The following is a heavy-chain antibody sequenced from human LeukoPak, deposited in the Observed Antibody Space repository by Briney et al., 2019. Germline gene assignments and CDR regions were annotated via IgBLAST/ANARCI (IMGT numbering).Heavy chain of an antibody. V-gene: IGHV3-48*02. J-gene: IGHJ4*02. Sequence: GGSLRLSCAASGFTLNSFSMNWVRQAPVKGLEWVSYISSISTIIYYAGSVKGRFTISRDNAKNSLYRQMNSLRDEDTAVYYCARDLHSGAYTFDYWGQGTLVTVSS. CDR1: GFTLNSFS. CDR3: ARDLHSGAYTFDY. D-gene: IGHD1-26*01. CDR2: ISSISTII.